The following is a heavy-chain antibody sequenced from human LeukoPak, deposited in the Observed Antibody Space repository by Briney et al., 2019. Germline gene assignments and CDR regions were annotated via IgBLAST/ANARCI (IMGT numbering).Heavy chain of an antibody. J-gene: IGHJ1*01. Sequence: GASVKVSCKASGYTFTGHYMHWVRQAPGQGLEWMGLINPNSGDTNFAQNFQGRVTMTRDTSISTVYMELSRLRSDDTAVFYCARGYYDSSDFEYFQHWGQGTLVTVSS. D-gene: IGHD3-22*01. V-gene: IGHV1-2*02. CDR2: INPNSGDT. CDR1: GYTFTGHY. CDR3: ARGYYDSSDFEYFQH.